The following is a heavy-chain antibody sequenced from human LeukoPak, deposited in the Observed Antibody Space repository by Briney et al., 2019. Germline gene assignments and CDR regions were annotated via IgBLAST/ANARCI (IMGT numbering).Heavy chain of an antibody. Sequence: SETLSLTCAVYGGSFSNYFWTWIRQPPGKGLEWIGEINHSGSSNYNPSLKSRVTISVDTSKNQFSLKLSSVAAADTAVYYCARDLYGYYWFDPWGQGTLVTVSS. CDR1: GGSFSNYF. CDR3: ARDLYGYYWFDP. J-gene: IGHJ5*02. D-gene: IGHD5-18*01. CDR2: INHSGSS. V-gene: IGHV4-34*01.